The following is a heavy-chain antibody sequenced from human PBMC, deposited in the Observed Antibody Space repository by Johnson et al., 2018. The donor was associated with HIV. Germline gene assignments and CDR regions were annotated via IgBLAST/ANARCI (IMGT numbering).Heavy chain of an antibody. D-gene: IGHD2-2*01. CDR1: GFPFSNYG. Sequence: QVQLVESGGGVVQPGRSLRLSCAASGFPFSNYGIHWVRQAPGKGLEWLSVLYSDGRTFYADSVKGRFTISRDSSKNTLFLHMNSLRAEDTAMYYCARRCSSSSCSHGAFDIWGQGTVVTVSS. CDR2: LYSDGRT. J-gene: IGHJ3*02. CDR3: ARRCSSSSCSHGAFDI. V-gene: IGHV3-NL1*01.